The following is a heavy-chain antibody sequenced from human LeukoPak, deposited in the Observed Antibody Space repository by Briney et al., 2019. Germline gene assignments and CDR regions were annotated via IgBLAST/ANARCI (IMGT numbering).Heavy chain of an antibody. V-gene: IGHV1-2*02. CDR1: GYTFTGYY. CDR3: ARVLYSSGWYDGDY. CDR2: INPRSGDT. Sequence: ASVKVSCKASGYTFTGYYIHWVRQAPGQGLEWVGWINPRSGDTNYAQNFQGRVTMTRDTSISTAYLGLSRLRSDDTAVYYCARVLYSSGWYDGDYWGQGTLVTVSS. D-gene: IGHD6-19*01. J-gene: IGHJ4*02.